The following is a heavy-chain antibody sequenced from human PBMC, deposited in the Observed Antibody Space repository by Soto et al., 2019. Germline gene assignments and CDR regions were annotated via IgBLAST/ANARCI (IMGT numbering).Heavy chain of an antibody. CDR2: ISGSGGST. J-gene: IGHJ6*02. V-gene: IGHV3-23*01. CDR3: AKDRGFDYYDSSGHYGGMDV. CDR1: GFTFSSYA. Sequence: PGGSLRLSCAASGFTFSSYAMSWVRQAPGKGLEWVSAISGSGGSTYYADSVKGRFTISRDNSKNTLYLQMNSLRAEDTALYYCAKDRGFDYYDSSGHYGGMDVWGQGTTVTVSS. D-gene: IGHD3-22*01.